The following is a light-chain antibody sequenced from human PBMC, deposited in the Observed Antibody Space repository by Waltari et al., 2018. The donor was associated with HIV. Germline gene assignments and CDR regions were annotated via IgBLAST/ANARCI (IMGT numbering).Light chain of an antibody. V-gene: IGLV2-23*02. Sequence: QSALTQPASVSASPGQSITISCTGTSSDIGHYDLVSWYQQRPGKNPELMSSYVNKWPSGVSNRFSGSKSGITASLTISGLQAEDEADYYCCSYVTTGTWVFGGGTKLTVL. CDR3: CSYVTTGTWV. CDR1: SSDIGHYDL. CDR2: YVN. J-gene: IGLJ3*02.